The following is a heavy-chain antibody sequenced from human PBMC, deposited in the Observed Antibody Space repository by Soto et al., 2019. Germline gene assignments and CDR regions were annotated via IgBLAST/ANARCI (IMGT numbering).Heavy chain of an antibody. CDR2: INAGNGNT. CDR1: GYTFTSYA. V-gene: IGHV1-3*01. CDR3: ARVRHYYDSSGYSFDY. Sequence: AASVKVSCKASGYTFTSYAMHWVRQAPGQRLEWMGWINAGNGNTKYSQKFQGRVTITRDTSASTAYMELSSLRSEDTAVYYCARVRHYYDSSGYSFDYWGQGTLVTVSS. J-gene: IGHJ4*02. D-gene: IGHD3-22*01.